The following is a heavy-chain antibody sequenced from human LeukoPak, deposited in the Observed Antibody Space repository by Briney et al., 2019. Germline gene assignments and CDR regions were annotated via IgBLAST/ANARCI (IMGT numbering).Heavy chain of an antibody. D-gene: IGHD6-19*01. CDR2: IYYSGST. Sequence: PSETLSLTCTVSDGSSTSGDYYWSWIRQHPGKGLEWIGYIYYSGSTYYNPSLKSRVTISVDTSKNQFSLKLSSVTAADTAVYYCARIGGGIAVAGPGVGGYFDYWGQGTLVTVSS. CDR3: ARIGGGIAVAGPGVGGYFDY. CDR1: DGSSTSGDYY. J-gene: IGHJ4*02. V-gene: IGHV4-31*03.